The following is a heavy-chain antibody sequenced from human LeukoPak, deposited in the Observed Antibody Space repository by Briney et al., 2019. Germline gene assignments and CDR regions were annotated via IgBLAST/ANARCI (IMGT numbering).Heavy chain of an antibody. CDR3: ARDSGTTGEVKFDP. CDR1: GGSISSYY. Sequence: SETLSLTCTVSGGSISSYYWSWLRQPAGKGLEWIGRIYSSGSTDYNPSLKSRVTMSVDTSKNKFSLKQSSVTAADTAVYYCARDSGTTGEVKFDPWGQGTLVTVSS. V-gene: IGHV4-4*07. J-gene: IGHJ5*02. D-gene: IGHD3-10*01. CDR2: IYSSGST.